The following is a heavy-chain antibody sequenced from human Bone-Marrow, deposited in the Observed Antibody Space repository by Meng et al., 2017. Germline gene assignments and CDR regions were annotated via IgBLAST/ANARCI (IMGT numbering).Heavy chain of an antibody. CDR3: ARERSLASGYDHKYFDY. V-gene: IGHV1-69*05. CDR2: IIPIFGTA. J-gene: IGHJ4*01. Sequence: SVKVSCKASGGTFSSYAISWVRQVPGQGLEWMGGIIPIFGTANYAQKFQGRVTITTDESTSTAYMELSSLRSEDTAVYYCARERSLASGYDHKYFDYWGHGKLVHGAS. D-gene: IGHD5-12*01. CDR1: GGTFSSYA.